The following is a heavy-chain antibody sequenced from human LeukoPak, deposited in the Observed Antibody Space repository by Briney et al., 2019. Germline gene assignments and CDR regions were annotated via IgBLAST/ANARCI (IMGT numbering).Heavy chain of an antibody. CDR3: TPHPPLVFSY. J-gene: IGHJ4*02. V-gene: IGHV3-15*04. D-gene: IGHD6-13*01. Sequence: GGSLRLSCAASGFTFSNAWMNWVRQAPGKGLEWVGRIARKTDGGTTDYGAPVKGRFTISREDSKNTLYLQMNSLKTEDTAVYYCTPHPPLVFSYWGQGTLVTVSS. CDR2: IARKTDGGTT. CDR1: GFTFSNAW.